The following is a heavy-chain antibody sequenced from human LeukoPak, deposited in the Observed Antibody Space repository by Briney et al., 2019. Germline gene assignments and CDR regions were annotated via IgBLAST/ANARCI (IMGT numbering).Heavy chain of an antibody. J-gene: IGHJ4*02. CDR3: ARHASPYSSNYYFDY. CDR1: GYSFTSCW. D-gene: IGHD6-13*01. V-gene: IGHV5-51*01. CDR2: VFPDDSNT. Sequence: GESLKISCKGFGYSFTSCWIGWVRQMPGKGLEWMGIVFPDDSNTRYSPSFQGRVTFSADKSTNTAYLQWSSLKASDTAIYYCARHASPYSSNYYFDYWGQGALVTVSS.